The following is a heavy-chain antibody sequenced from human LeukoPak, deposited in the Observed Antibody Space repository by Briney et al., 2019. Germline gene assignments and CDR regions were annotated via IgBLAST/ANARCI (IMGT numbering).Heavy chain of an antibody. D-gene: IGHD3-3*01. J-gene: IGHJ4*02. CDR3: ATGSYYDFWSGPFDY. CDR1: GASLSSYY. Sequence: SETLSLTCSVSGASLSSYYWSWIRQPPGKGLEWIGYIYYSGSTNYNPSLKSRVTISVDTSKNQFSLKLSSVTAADTAVYYCATGSYYDFWSGPFDYWGQGTLVTVSS. V-gene: IGHV4-59*01. CDR2: IYYSGST.